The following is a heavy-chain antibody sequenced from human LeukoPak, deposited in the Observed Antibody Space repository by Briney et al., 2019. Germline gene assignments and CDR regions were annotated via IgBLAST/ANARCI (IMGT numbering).Heavy chain of an antibody. CDR3: ARAQGGYNYGYHQGYFDL. J-gene: IGHJ2*01. V-gene: IGHV3-53*01. CDR1: GFTVSSNY. D-gene: IGHD5-18*01. Sequence: GGSLRLSCAASGFTVSSNYMSWVRQAPGKGLEWVSVIYSGGSTYYADSVKGRFTISRDNSKNTLYLRMNSLRAEDTAVYYCARAQGGYNYGYHQGYFDLWGRGTLVTVSS. CDR2: IYSGGST.